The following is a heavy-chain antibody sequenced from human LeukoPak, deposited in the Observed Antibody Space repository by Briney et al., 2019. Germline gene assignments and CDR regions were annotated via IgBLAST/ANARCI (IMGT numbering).Heavy chain of an antibody. J-gene: IGHJ6*03. V-gene: IGHV4-59*11. CDR2: IYYSGST. Sequence: SETLSLTCTVSGGSISSHYWSWIRQPPGKGLEWIGYIYYSGSTNYDPSLKSRVTISVDTSKNQFSLKLSSVTAADTAVYYCARGGPSDYYYYMDVWGKGTTVTVSS. D-gene: IGHD3-10*01. CDR1: GGSISSHY. CDR3: ARGGPSDYYYYMDV.